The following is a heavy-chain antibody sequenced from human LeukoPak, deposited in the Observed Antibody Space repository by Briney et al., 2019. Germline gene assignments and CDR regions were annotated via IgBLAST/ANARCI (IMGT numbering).Heavy chain of an antibody. CDR3: ARAGDCTNGVCWTFDY. V-gene: IGHV1-46*01. D-gene: IGHD2-8*01. J-gene: IGHJ4*02. CDR2: INPSGGCT. Sequence: GASVKVSCKASGYTFTSYYMHWVRQAPGQGLEWMGIINPSGGCTSYAQKFQGRVTMTRDTSTSTVYMELSSLRSEDTAVYYCARAGDCTNGVCWTFDYWGQGTLVTVSS. CDR1: GYTFTSYY.